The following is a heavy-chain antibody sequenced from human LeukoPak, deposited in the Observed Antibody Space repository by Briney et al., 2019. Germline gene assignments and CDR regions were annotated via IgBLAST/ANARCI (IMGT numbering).Heavy chain of an antibody. V-gene: IGHV4-34*01. CDR2: INHSGST. CDR3: ARDAAPYYYGSGIFRKNNWFDP. D-gene: IGHD3-10*01. CDR1: GGSFSGYY. Sequence: SETLSLTCAVYGGSFSGYYWSWIRQPPGKGLEWIGEINHSGSTNYNPSLKSRVTISVDTSKNQFSLKLSSVTAADTAVYYCARDAAPYYYGSGIFRKNNWFDPWGQGTLVTVSS. J-gene: IGHJ5*02.